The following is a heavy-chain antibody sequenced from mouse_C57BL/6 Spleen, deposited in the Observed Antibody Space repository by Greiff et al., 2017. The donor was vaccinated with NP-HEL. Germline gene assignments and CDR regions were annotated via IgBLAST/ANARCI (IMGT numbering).Heavy chain of an antibody. Sequence: EVQRVESGGGLVKPGGSLKLSCAASGFTFSSYAMSWVRQTPEKRLEWVATISDGGSYTYYPDNVKGRFTISRDNAKNNLYLQMSHLKSEDTAMYYCARDGGDRYFDVWGTGTTVTVSS. CDR1: GFTFSSYA. CDR2: ISDGGSYT. V-gene: IGHV5-4*01. D-gene: IGHD3-3*01. CDR3: ARDGGDRYFDV. J-gene: IGHJ1*03.